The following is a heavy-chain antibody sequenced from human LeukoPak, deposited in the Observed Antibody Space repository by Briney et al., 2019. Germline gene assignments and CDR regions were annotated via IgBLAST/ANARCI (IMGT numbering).Heavy chain of an antibody. CDR1: GFTFSSYA. V-gene: IGHV3-23*01. Sequence: GGSLRLSCAASGFTFSSYAMSWVRQAPGKGLEWVSAISGSGGSTYYADSVKGRFTISRDNSKNTLYLQMNSLRAEDTAVYYCAKDQYSNYVWGYDYWGQGTLVTVSS. CDR3: AKDQYSNYVWGYDY. D-gene: IGHD4-11*01. J-gene: IGHJ4*02. CDR2: ISGSGGST.